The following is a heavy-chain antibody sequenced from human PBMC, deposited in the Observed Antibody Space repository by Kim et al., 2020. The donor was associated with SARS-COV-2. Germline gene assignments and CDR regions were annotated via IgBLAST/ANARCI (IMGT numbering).Heavy chain of an antibody. D-gene: IGHD3-22*01. CDR3: AREPMDDSNEYGMDV. J-gene: IGHJ6*02. V-gene: IGHV4-59*13. Sequence: SETLSLTCTVSGGSISSYYWSWIRQPPGKGLEWIGYIYYSGSTNYNPSLKSRVTISVDTSKNQFSLKLSSVTAADTAVYYCAREPMDDSNEYGMDVWGQGTTVTVSS. CDR2: IYYSGST. CDR1: GGSISSYY.